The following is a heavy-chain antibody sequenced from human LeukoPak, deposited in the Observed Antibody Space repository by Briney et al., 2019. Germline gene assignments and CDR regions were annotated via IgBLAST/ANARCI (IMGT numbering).Heavy chain of an antibody. J-gene: IGHJ4*02. CDR3: ARDLSSSGSYYSYFDY. D-gene: IGHD1-26*01. Sequence: EASVKVSCKTSGYTFITYGITWVRQAPGQGLEWMGWIGGYNGHTKYAQKYQGRVTMTTDTSTTTAYMELRSLRSDDTAVYYCARDLSSSGSYYSYFDYWGQGTLVTVSS. CDR2: IGGYNGHT. V-gene: IGHV1-18*01. CDR1: GYTFITYG.